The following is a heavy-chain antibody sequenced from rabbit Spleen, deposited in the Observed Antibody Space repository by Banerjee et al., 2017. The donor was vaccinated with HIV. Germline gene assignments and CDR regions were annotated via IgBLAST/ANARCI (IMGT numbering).Heavy chain of an antibody. J-gene: IGHJ6*01. Sequence: QSLEESGGDLVKPGASLTLTCTASGFSASSNYYMCWVRQAPGKGLEWIACIDTGSSGFTYFASWAKGRFTISKTSSTTVTLQMTSLTAADTATYFCARDSGSSFSSYGMDLWGPGTLVTVS. V-gene: IGHV1S40*01. D-gene: IGHD8-1*01. CDR2: IDTGSSGFT. CDR3: ARDSGSSFSSYGMDL. CDR1: GFSASSNYY.